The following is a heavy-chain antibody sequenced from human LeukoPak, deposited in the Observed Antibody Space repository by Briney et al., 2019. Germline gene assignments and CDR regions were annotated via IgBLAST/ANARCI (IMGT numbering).Heavy chain of an antibody. J-gene: IGHJ4*02. CDR3: ARYPVLRYPFDY. CDR1: GGSISSYY. CDR2: IYYSGST. Sequence: SETLSLTCTVSGGSISSYYWSWIRQPPGKGLEWIGYIYYSGSTNYNPSLKSRVTISVDTSKNQFSLKLSSMTAADTAVYYCARYPVLRYPFDYWGQGTLVTVSS. D-gene: IGHD3-9*01. V-gene: IGHV4-59*01.